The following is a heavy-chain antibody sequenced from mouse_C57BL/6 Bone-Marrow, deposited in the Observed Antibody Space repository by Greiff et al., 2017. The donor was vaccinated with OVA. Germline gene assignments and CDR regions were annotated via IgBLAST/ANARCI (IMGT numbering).Heavy chain of an antibody. V-gene: IGHV1-50*01. CDR3: AREDYYGSSPLYAMDY. Sequence: VQLQQSGAELVKPGASVKLSCKASGYTFTSYWMQWVKQRPGQGLEWIGEIDPSDSYTNYNQKFKGKATLTVDTSSSTAYMQLSSLTSEDSAVYYCAREDYYGSSPLYAMDYWGQGTSVTVSS. J-gene: IGHJ4*01. D-gene: IGHD1-1*01. CDR2: IDPSDSYT. CDR1: GYTFTSYW.